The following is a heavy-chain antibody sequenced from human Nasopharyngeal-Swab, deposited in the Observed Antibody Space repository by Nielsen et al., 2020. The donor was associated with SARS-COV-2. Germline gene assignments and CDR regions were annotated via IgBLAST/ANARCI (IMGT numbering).Heavy chain of an antibody. CDR1: GFAFNNYY. Sequence: ASVKVSCKASGFAFNNYYIHWMRQAPRQGLEWLGIVDPKTGARTYAQKFQGALTLDIDTSTNTVYMELRGLTSDDTAIYYCARDRPIDNFRALVPDFWGQGTLVTVSS. J-gene: IGHJ4*02. V-gene: IGHV1-46*02. D-gene: IGHD2-8*02. CDR2: VDPKTGAR. CDR3: ARDRPIDNFRALVPDF.